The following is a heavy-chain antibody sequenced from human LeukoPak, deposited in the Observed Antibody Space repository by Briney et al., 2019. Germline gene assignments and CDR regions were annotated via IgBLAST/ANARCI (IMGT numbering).Heavy chain of an antibody. J-gene: IGHJ6*03. V-gene: IGHV3-7*01. Sequence: PGGSLRLSCAASGFTFSSYWMSWVRQAPGKGLEWVANIKQDGSEKYYVDSVKGRFTISRDNAKNSLCLQMNSLRAEDTAVYYCARRHLEKSQWLVPEYYYYYYMDVWGKGTTVTVSS. D-gene: IGHD6-19*01. CDR1: GFTFSSYW. CDR3: ARRHLEKSQWLVPEYYYYYYMDV. CDR2: IKQDGSEK.